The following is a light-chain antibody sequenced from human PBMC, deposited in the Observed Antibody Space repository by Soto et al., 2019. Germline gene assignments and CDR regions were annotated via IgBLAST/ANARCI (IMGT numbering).Light chain of an antibody. V-gene: IGLV2-8*01. Sequence: ALAQPPSASGSPGQSVTISCTGTSSDVGGYNYVSWYQQHPGKAPKLMIYEVSQRPSGVPDRFSGSKSGNTASLTVSGLQAEDEADYYCNSYAGSNNVFGTGTKVTVL. CDR3: NSYAGSNNV. CDR1: SSDVGGYNY. J-gene: IGLJ1*01. CDR2: EVS.